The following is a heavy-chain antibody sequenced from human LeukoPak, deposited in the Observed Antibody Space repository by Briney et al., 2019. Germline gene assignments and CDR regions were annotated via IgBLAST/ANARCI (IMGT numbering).Heavy chain of an antibody. Sequence: ASVKVSCKASGYTFTSYYMHWVRQAPGQGLEWMGIINPSGGSTSYAQKFQGRVTMTRDTSTSTVYMELSSLRSDDTAVYDGAMFGGLQFDYWGQGPLVTVSS. V-gene: IGHV1-46*01. CDR2: INPSGGST. CDR1: GYTFTSYY. J-gene: IGHJ4*02. CDR3: AMFGGLQFDY. D-gene: IGHD3-10*02.